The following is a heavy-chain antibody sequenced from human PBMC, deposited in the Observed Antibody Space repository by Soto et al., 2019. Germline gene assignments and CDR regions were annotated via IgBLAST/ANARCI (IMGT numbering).Heavy chain of an antibody. Sequence: QVQLQESGPGLVKPSETLSLTCTVSGGSISSYYWSWIRQPPGKGLEWIWYIYYSVSTTYNPSLKIRVTISVDTSKNQFSLKLSSVTAADTAVYYCARPPAAWGQGTLVTVSS. CDR1: GGSISSYY. CDR3: ARPPAA. V-gene: IGHV4-59*08. D-gene: IGHD6-19*01. J-gene: IGHJ5*02. CDR2: IYYSVST.